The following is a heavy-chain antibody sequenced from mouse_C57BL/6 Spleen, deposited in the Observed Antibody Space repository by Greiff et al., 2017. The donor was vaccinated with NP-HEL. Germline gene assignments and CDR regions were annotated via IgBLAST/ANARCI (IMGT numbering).Heavy chain of an antibody. CDR3: AYGRNYAMDY. CDR2: INPSSGYT. V-gene: IGHV1-7*01. J-gene: IGHJ4*01. Sequence: VQVVESGAELAKPGASVKLSCKASGYTFTSYWMHWVKQRPGQGLEWIGYINPSSGYTKYNQKFKDKATLTADKSSSTAYMHLSSLTYEDSAVYYCAYGRNYAMDYWGQGTSVTVSS. CDR1: GYTFTSYW. D-gene: IGHD1-1*01.